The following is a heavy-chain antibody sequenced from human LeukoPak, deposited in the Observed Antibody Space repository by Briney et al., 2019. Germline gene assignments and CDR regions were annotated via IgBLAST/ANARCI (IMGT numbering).Heavy chain of an antibody. D-gene: IGHD6-19*01. V-gene: IGHV4-34*01. J-gene: IGHJ6*02. Sequence: KASETLSLTCAVYGGSFSGYYWSWIRQPPGKGLEWIGEINHSGSTNYNPSLKSRVTISVDTSKNQFSLKLSSVTAADTAVYYCARKKSSGWDRYVLQYYYYGMDVWGQGITVTVSS. CDR2: INHSGST. CDR1: GGSFSGYY. CDR3: ARKKSSGWDRYVLQYYYYGMDV.